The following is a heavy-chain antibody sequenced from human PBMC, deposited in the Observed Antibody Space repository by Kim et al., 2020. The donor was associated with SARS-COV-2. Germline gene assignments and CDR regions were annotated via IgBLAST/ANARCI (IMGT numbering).Heavy chain of an antibody. CDR3: ATYSSTEFFDY. J-gene: IGHJ4*01. D-gene: IGHD6-19*01. Sequence: TISNPSLKSRGTISVDTAKSQFSLKLSAVAAADTAVYYCATYSSTEFFDYWGHGNLVTVST. CDR2: T. V-gene: IGHV4-4*09.